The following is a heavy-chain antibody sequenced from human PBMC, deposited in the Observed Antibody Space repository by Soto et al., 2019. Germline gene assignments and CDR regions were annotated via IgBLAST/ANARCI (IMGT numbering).Heavy chain of an antibody. CDR3: VRDLGH. CDR1: GFTFSSHW. Sequence: EVQVVESGGGLVQPGGSLRLSCAASGFTFSSHWMHWVRQAPGKGLVWVSRINRDGSSTTYADSVKGRFTISRDNAKNTLYMQMNSLRVDDTAVYYCVRDLGHWGQGTLVTVSS. J-gene: IGHJ4*02. V-gene: IGHV3-74*01. D-gene: IGHD3-16*01. CDR2: INRDGSST.